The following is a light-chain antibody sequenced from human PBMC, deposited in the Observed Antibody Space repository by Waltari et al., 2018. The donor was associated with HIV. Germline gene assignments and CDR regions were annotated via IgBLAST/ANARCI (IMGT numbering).Light chain of an antibody. CDR3: CSYAGSSAFV. CDR2: EVT. J-gene: IGLJ1*01. CDR1: RSDVGSYTL. V-gene: IGLV2-23*02. Sequence: QSALTQPASVSGSPGQSITISCTGTRSDVGSYTLVSWYQHHPGNAPKLMIFEVTKRPSGVSNRFSGSKSGNTASLTISGLQADDEADYYCCSYAGSSAFVFGTGTKVTVL.